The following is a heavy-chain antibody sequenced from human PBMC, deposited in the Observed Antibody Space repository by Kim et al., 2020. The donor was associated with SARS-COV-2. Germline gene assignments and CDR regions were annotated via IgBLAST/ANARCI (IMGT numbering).Heavy chain of an antibody. J-gene: IGHJ1*01. CDR1: GFNFGTFD. CDR3: VKASTKGPSVFPLAPCSRSTSESTAALGCLVKDYFP. CDR2: IKGQDDST. D-gene: IGHD6-25*01. Sequence: GGSLRLSCVASGFNFGTFDMSWVRQAPGKGLKWVSVIKGQDDSTYYAESVKGRFTVSRDSARNTLYLQMNSLRSDDTAIYYCVKASTKGPSVFPLAPCSRSTSESTAALGCLVKDYFP. V-gene: IGHV3-23*01.